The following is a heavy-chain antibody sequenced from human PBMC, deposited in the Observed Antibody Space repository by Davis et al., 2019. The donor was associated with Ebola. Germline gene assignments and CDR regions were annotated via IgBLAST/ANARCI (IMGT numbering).Heavy chain of an antibody. CDR2: IIPIIGTA. J-gene: IGHJ4*02. CDR1: GGTFSSYA. Sequence: SVKVSCKASGGTFSSYAISWVRQAPGQGLEWMGGIIPIIGTANYAQKFQGRVTITADESTSTAYMELSSLGSEDTAVYYCARGGIVVVPAAFDYWGQGTLVTVSS. V-gene: IGHV1-69*13. D-gene: IGHD2-2*01. CDR3: ARGGIVVVPAAFDY.